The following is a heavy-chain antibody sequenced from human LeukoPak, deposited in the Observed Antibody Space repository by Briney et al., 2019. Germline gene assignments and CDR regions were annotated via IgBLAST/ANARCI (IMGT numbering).Heavy chain of an antibody. CDR3: AELGITMIGGV. D-gene: IGHD3-10*02. V-gene: IGHV3-23*01. Sequence: GGSLRLSCAASGFTFYNYAMSWVRQAPGKGLEWVSSISNSGAGTYYADSVKGRFTISRDNAKNSLYLQMNSLRAEDTAVYYCAELGITMIGGVWGKGTTVTISS. CDR2: ISNSGAGT. CDR1: GFTFYNYA. J-gene: IGHJ6*04.